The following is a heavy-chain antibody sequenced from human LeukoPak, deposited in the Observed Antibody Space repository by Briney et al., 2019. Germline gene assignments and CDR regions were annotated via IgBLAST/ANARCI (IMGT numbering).Heavy chain of an antibody. CDR2: IRYDGSDK. J-gene: IGHJ4*02. V-gene: IGHV3-30*02. D-gene: IGHD6-6*01. Sequence: PGGSLRLSCAASGFTFSSYSMNWVRQAPGKGLEWVTFIRYDGSDKYYADSVKGRFTISRDNAKNSLYLQMNSLRAEDTAVYYCAPSQQLVEMFDYWGQGTLATVSS. CDR3: APSQQLVEMFDY. CDR1: GFTFSSYS.